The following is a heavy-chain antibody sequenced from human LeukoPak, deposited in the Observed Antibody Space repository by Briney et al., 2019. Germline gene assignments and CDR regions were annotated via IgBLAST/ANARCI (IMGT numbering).Heavy chain of an antibody. CDR2: ISSFSGYI. Sequence: GGSLRLSCAASGFTFSSYSMNWVRQAPGKGLEWVSSISSFSGYIYYADSVKGRFTISRDNAKNSLHLQMNSLRVEDTAVYYCARDPSPRTSYYYYYYMDVWGKGTTVTVSS. V-gene: IGHV3-21*01. CDR1: GFTFSSYS. J-gene: IGHJ6*03. CDR3: ARDPSPRTSYYYYYYMDV. D-gene: IGHD2-2*01.